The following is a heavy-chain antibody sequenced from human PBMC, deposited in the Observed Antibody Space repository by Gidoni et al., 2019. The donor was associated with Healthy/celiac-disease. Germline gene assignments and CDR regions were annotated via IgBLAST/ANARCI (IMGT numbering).Heavy chain of an antibody. CDR2: IIPIFGTA. D-gene: IGHD4-17*01. J-gene: IGHJ3*02. V-gene: IGHV1-69*01. CDR1: GGTFSSYA. Sequence: QVQLVQSGAEVKKPGSSVKVSCNASGGTFSSYAISWVRQAPGQGLEWMGGIIPIFGTANYAQKFQGRVTITADESTSTAYMELSSLRSEDTAVYYCARDGDTVTTGYDAFDIWGQGTMVTVSS. CDR3: ARDGDTVTTGYDAFDI.